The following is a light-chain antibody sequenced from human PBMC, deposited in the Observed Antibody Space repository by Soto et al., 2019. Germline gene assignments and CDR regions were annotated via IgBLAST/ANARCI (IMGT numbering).Light chain of an antibody. V-gene: IGKV1-12*01. CDR3: QQADSSPLT. J-gene: IGKJ4*01. Sequence: DIQMTQAPSSVSASVGDRVTITCRASQGISSWVAWYQQKTGKAPKLLIYAASSLQSGVPSRFSGSGSGTDFTLTISSLQPEDFATYYCQQADSSPLTLGGGTKVDIK. CDR1: QGISSW. CDR2: AAS.